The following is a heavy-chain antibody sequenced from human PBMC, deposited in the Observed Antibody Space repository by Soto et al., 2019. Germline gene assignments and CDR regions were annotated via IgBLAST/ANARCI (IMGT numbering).Heavy chain of an antibody. CDR3: ARRYGGNFDY. J-gene: IGHJ4*02. D-gene: IGHD2-15*01. CDR1: GGSISSGGYY. CDR2: IYYSGST. V-gene: IGHV4-31*03. Sequence: QVQLQESGPGLVKPSQTLSLTCTVSGGSISSGGYYWSWIRQHPGKGLEWIGYIYYSGSTYYNPSLKSRVTISVDSSKTPFSLRLSSVTAADTPVYYCARRYGGNFDYLAQGTLVTVSS.